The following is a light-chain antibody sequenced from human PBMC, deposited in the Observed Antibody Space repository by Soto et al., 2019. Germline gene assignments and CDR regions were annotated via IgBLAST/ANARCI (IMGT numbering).Light chain of an antibody. CDR2: NTN. V-gene: IGLV8-61*01. CDR3: VLYVGSGIHGV. Sequence: QAVVTQEPSFSVSPGRTVTLTCGLSSGSVSTRNYPSWYQQIPGQAPRTLIYNTNTRSSGVPDRFSSSILGNKAALTITGAQSEDESDYDCVLYVGSGIHGVFCGGTKLTVL. CDR1: SGSVSTRNY. J-gene: IGLJ3*02.